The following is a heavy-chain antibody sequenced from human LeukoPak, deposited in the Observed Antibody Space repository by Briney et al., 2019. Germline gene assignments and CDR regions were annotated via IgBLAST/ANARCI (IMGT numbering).Heavy chain of an antibody. CDR2: ISGSGGST. Sequence: GGSLRLSCTASGFTFSSYAMSWVRQAPGKGLEWVSAISGSGGSTYYADSVKGRFTISRDNSKNTLYLQMNSLRAEDTAVYYCAKAYSSSWYYFDYWGQGTLVTVSS. CDR3: AKAYSSSWYYFDY. V-gene: IGHV3-23*01. CDR1: GFTFSSYA. D-gene: IGHD6-13*01. J-gene: IGHJ4*02.